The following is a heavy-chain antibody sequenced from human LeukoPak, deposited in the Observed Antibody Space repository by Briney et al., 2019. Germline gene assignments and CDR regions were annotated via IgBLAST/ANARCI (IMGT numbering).Heavy chain of an antibody. V-gene: IGHV1-69*05. J-gene: IGHJ4*02. CDR3: ARDFLEEWLIDY. Sequence: GASVKVSCKASGGTFSSYAISWVRQAPGQGLEWMGRIIPIFGTANYAQKFQGRVTITTDESTSTAYMELSSLRSEDTAVYYCARDFLEEWLIDYWGQGTLVTVSS. CDR1: GGTFSSYA. D-gene: IGHD5-12*01. CDR2: IIPIFGTA.